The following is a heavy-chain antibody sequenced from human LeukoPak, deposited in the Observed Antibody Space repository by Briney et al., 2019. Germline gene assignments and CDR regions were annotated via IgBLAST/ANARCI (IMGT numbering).Heavy chain of an antibody. CDR1: VFTFSSYA. J-gene: IGHJ4*02. D-gene: IGHD3-3*01. CDR2: ISYDGSNK. CDR3: AKDAPPSLRFLEWLPLDY. Sequence: GGSLRLSCAVSVFTFSSYAMHWVRQAPGKGLEWVAVISYDGSNKYYADSVKGRFTIPRDNSKNTLYLQMNSLRAEDTAVYYCAKDAPPSLRFLEWLPLDYWGQGTLVTVSS. V-gene: IGHV3-30-3*01.